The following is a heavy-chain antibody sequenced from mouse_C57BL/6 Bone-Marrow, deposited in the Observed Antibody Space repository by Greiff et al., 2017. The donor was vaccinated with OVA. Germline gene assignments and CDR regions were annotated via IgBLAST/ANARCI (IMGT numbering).Heavy chain of an antibody. CDR1: GYTFTDYY. V-gene: IGHV1-19*01. CDR2: INPYNGGT. J-gene: IGHJ3*01. CDR3: ARSRTGAWFAY. D-gene: IGHD4-1*01. Sequence: VQLKESGPVLVKPGASVKMSCKASGYTFTDYYMNWVKQSHGKSLEWIGVINPYNGGTSYNQKFKGKATLTVDKSSSTAYMELNSLTSEDSAVYYCARSRTGAWFAYWGQGTLVTVSA.